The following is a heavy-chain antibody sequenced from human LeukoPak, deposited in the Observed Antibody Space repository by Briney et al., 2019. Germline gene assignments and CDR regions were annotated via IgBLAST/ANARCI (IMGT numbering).Heavy chain of an antibody. J-gene: IGHJ4*02. CDR2: IWYDGSNK. CDR3: ARDPGDSDSFDY. Sequence: GGSLRLSCAASGFTFSSYGMHWVRHAPGKGLEWVAVIWYDGSNKYYADSVKGRFTISRDNSKNTLYLQMNSLRAEDTAVYYCARDPGDSDSFDYWGQGTLVTGSS. V-gene: IGHV3-33*01. D-gene: IGHD4-17*01. CDR1: GFTFSSYG.